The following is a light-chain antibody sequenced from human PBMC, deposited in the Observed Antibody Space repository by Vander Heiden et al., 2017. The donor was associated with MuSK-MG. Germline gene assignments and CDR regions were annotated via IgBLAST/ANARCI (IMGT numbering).Light chain of an antibody. CDR2: EGT. V-gene: IGLV2-8*01. CDR3: SSYGGSNNLV. J-gene: IGLJ2*01. CDR1: SSDIGGYNY. Sequence: QPALTQPPSASGSPGQSVPISCTGTSSDIGGYNYVSWYQQHPGKAPKLMIYEGTKRPSGVPDRFSGSKSGNTASLTVSGLQAEDEADYYCSSYGGSNNLVFGGGTKVTVL.